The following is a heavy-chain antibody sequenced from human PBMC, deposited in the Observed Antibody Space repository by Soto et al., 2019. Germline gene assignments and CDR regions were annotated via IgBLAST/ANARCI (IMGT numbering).Heavy chain of an antibody. V-gene: IGHV3-66*01. CDR3: ARDDVLCDGGRCYGVPLDV. Sequence: PGGSLRLSCAASGFTVSSKYMSWVRQAPGKGLEWVSLIQSGGPTYYADSVKGRFTISRDTSENTLHLQMDSLRAEDTAVYYCARDDVLCDGGRCYGVPLDVWGKGTKVTVPQ. CDR1: GFTVSSKY. CDR2: IQSGGPT. J-gene: IGHJ6*04. D-gene: IGHD2-15*01.